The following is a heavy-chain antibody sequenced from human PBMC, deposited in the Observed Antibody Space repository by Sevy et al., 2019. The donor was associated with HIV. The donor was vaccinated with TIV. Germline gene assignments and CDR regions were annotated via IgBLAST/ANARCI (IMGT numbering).Heavy chain of an antibody. CDR1: GYTFTSYG. CDR2: ISAYNGNT. Sequence: ASVKVSRKASGYTFTSYGISWVRQAPGQGLEWMGWISAYNGNTNYAQKLQGRVTMTTDTSTSAAYIELRSQRSDDTAVYYSARKPLDPTVNYYAPQGGLYYFDYWGQGTLVTVSS. CDR3: ARKPLDPTVNYYAPQGGLYYFDY. V-gene: IGHV1-18*04. J-gene: IGHJ4*02. D-gene: IGHD3-10*01.